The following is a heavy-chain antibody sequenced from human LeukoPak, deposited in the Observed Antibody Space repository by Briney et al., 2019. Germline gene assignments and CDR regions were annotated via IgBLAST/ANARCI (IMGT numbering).Heavy chain of an antibody. J-gene: IGHJ4*02. D-gene: IGHD2-2*01. V-gene: IGHV3-23*01. CDR3: AKDRGSTSCYFDY. CDR1: GFTFSSYA. Sequence: GGSLRLSCAASGFTFSSYAMSWVRQAPGKGLEWVSAISGSGGSTCYADSVKGRFTISRDNSKNTLYLQMNSLRAEDTAVYYCAKDRGSTSCYFDYWGQGTLVTVSS. CDR2: ISGSGGST.